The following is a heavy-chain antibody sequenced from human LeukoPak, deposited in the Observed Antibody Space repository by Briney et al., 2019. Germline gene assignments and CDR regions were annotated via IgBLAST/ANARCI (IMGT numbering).Heavy chain of an antibody. Sequence: SETLSLTCAVYGGSFSGYYWSWIRQPPGKGLEWIGEINHSGSTNYNPSLKSRVTISVDTSKNQFSLKLSSVTAADKAVYYCARGEPRIHYYGSGSYKIKPYYFDYWGQGTLVTVSS. CDR2: INHSGST. CDR1: GGSFSGYY. V-gene: IGHV4-34*01. J-gene: IGHJ4*02. D-gene: IGHD3-10*01. CDR3: ARGEPRIHYYGSGSYKIKPYYFDY.